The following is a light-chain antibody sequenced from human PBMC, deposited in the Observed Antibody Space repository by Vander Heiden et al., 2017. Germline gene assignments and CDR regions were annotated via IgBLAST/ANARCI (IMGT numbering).Light chain of an antibody. V-gene: IGKV1-39*01. J-gene: IGKJ4*01. CDR1: QSMNNY. CDR2: AAS. CDR3: QQSFTTVT. Sequence: DIQMTQPPSSLSASVADGVTTTCRASQSMNNYSNWYQHTPGNAPHLLIYAASILQGGVPSRCSGSGSGTDFTLTISSLQAEYFATYYCQQSFTTVTFGGGTKVEIK.